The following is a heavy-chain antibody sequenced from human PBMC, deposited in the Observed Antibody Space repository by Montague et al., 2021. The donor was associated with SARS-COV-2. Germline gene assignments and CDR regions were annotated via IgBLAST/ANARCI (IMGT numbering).Heavy chain of an antibody. CDR1: GGSISSGSYY. CDR3: ARLTAVYCSGGSCSWGTGFDY. D-gene: IGHD2-15*01. J-gene: IGHJ4*02. V-gene: IGHV4-31*03. CDR2: IYYSGST. Sequence: TLSLTCTVSGGSISSGSYYWGWIRQHPGKGLEWIGYIYYSGSTYYNPSLKSRVTISVDTSKNQFSLKLSSVTAADTAVYYCARLTAVYCSGGSCSWGTGFDYWGQGTLVTVSS.